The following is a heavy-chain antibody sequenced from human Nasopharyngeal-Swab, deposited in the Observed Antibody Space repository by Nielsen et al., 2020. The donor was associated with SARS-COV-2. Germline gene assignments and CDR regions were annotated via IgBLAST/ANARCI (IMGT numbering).Heavy chain of an antibody. CDR1: GGTFSSYA. D-gene: IGHD6-19*01. CDR2: IIPILGIA. J-gene: IGHJ4*02. CDR3: ARRAIAVAGTGLDY. V-gene: IGHV1-69*04. Sequence: SVKVSCKASGGTFSSYAISWVRQAPGQGLEWMGRIIPILGIANYAQKLQGRVTMTTDTFTSTAYMELRSLRSDDTAVYYCARRAIAVAGTGLDYWGQGTLVTVSS.